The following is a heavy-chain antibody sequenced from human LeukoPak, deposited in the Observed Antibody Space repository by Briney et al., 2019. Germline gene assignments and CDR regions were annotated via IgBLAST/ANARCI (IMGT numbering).Heavy chain of an antibody. CDR2: INPNSGGT. V-gene: IGHV1-2*02. Sequence: GASVKVSCKASGYTFTGYYMHWVRQAPGQGLEWMGWINPNSGGTNHAQKFQGRVTMTRDTSISTAYMELSRLRSDDTAVYYCARDHPRAIFGVVISYGMDVWGQGTTVTVSS. J-gene: IGHJ6*02. CDR3: ARDHPRAIFGVVISYGMDV. D-gene: IGHD3-3*01. CDR1: GYTFTGYY.